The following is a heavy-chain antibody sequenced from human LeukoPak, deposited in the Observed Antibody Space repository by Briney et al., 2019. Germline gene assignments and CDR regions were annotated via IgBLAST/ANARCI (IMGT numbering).Heavy chain of an antibody. Sequence: SETLSLTCTVSGGSISSYYWSWIRQPPGKGLEWIGYIYYSGSTNYNPSLKSRVTISVDTSKNQFSLKLSSVTAADTAVYYCARAGSQLLWTPTNPKIDYWGQGTLVTVSS. V-gene: IGHV4-59*12. D-gene: IGHD2-2*01. CDR3: ARAGSQLLWTPTNPKIDY. CDR1: GGSISSYY. CDR2: IYYSGST. J-gene: IGHJ4*02.